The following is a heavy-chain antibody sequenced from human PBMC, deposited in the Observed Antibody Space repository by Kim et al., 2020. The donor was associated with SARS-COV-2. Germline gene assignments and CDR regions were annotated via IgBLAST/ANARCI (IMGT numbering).Heavy chain of an antibody. Sequence: GGSLRLSCAASGFTFSSYAMSWVRQAPGKGLEWVSAISGSGGSTYYADSVKGRFTISRDNSKNTLYLQMNSLRAEDTAVYYCAKIPRYYYDSSGYPDYWGQGTLVTVSS. D-gene: IGHD3-22*01. CDR2: ISGSGGST. J-gene: IGHJ4*02. V-gene: IGHV3-23*01. CDR1: GFTFSSYA. CDR3: AKIPRYYYDSSGYPDY.